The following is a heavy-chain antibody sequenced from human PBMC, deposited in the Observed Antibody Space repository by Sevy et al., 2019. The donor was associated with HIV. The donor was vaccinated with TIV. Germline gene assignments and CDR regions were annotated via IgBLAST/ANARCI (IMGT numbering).Heavy chain of an antibody. V-gene: IGHV3-48*02. CDR3: ARDRAVRGVSYYYYGMDV. Sequence: GGSLRLTCAASGFTFSSYSMNWVRRAPGKGLEWVSYLSSSSSTIDYADSVKGRFTISRDNAKNSLYLQMNSLRDEDTAVYYCARDRAVRGVSYYYYGMDVWGQGTTVTVSS. J-gene: IGHJ6*02. CDR1: GFTFSSYS. D-gene: IGHD3-10*01. CDR2: LSSSSSTI.